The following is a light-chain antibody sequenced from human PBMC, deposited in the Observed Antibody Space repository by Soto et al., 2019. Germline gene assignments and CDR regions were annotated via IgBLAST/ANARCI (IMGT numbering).Light chain of an antibody. CDR1: QSVSSRY. Sequence: ELVLTQSPGTLSLSPGDRATLSCRASQSVSSRYLAWYQQKPGQPPRLLIYGASSRATGIPDRFSGSGSGTDFTLTISSLEPEDFAVYYCQQHSNSGTFGRGTKVDIK. CDR2: GAS. J-gene: IGKJ1*01. V-gene: IGKV3-20*01. CDR3: QQHSNSGT.